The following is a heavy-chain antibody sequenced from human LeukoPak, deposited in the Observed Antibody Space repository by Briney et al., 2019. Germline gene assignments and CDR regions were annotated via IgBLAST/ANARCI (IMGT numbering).Heavy chain of an antibody. J-gene: IGHJ5*02. CDR1: GYSFTSYW. CDR3: ARRGPKQNNWFDP. Sequence: GESLKISCKGSGYSFTSYWIGWVRQMPEKGLEWMGIIYPGDSDTRYSPSFQGQVTISADKSISTAYLQWSSLKASDTAMYYCARRGPKQNNWFDPWGQGTLVTVSS. V-gene: IGHV5-51*01. CDR2: IYPGDSDT.